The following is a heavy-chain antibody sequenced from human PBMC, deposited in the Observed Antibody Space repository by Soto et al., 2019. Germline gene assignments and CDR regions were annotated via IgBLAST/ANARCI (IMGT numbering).Heavy chain of an antibody. J-gene: IGHJ4*02. CDR2: IKGKTDGGTT. D-gene: IGHD5-18*01. V-gene: IGHV3-15*01. CDR3: TTDRGRRAGYAQDY. CDR1: GFTFSDAW. Sequence: GGSLRLSCAASGFTFSDAWVSWVRQAPGKGLEWVGRIKGKTDGGTTDYVAPVKGRFTISRDDSKDTLYLQMNSLKTDDTAVYYCTTDRGRRAGYAQDYWGQGTLVTVAS.